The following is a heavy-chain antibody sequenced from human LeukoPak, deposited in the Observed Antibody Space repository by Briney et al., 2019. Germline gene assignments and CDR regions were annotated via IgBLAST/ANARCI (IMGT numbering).Heavy chain of an antibody. V-gene: IGHV4-59*01. D-gene: IGHD3-9*01. CDR2: IYYSGST. Sequence: PSETLSLTCTVSGGSISSYYWSWIRQPPGKGLEWIGYIYYSGSTNYNPSLKSRVTISVDTSKNQFSLKLSSVTAADTAVYYCARSGYLTGYYMPYYFDYWGQGTLVTVSS. CDR3: ARSGYLTGYYMPYYFDY. J-gene: IGHJ4*02. CDR1: GGSISSYY.